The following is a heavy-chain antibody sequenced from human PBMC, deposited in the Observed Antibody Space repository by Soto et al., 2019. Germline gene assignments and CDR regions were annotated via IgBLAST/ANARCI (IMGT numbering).Heavy chain of an antibody. CDR1: GFTFSNYW. CDR2: ISSNGGST. V-gene: IGHV3-64*01. D-gene: IGHD5-18*01. J-gene: IGHJ4*02. Sequence: PGGSLRLSCAASGFTFSNYWMHWVRQGPGKGLEYVSAISSNGGSTYYANSVKGRFTISRDNSKNTLYLQMGSLRAEDMAVYYCARSGYSYGPFDYWGQGTLVTVSS. CDR3: ARSGYSYGPFDY.